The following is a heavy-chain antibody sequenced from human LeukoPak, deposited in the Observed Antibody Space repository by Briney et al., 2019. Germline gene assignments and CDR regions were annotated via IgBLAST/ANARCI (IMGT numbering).Heavy chain of an antibody. V-gene: IGHV1-8*03. CDR2: MNPNSGNT. D-gene: IGHD3-16*02. CDR1: GYTFTSYD. J-gene: IGHJ4*02. CDR3: ARVGFRGSYRYTGIMYFDY. Sequence: ASVKVSCKASGYTFTSYDINWVRQATGQGLEWMGWMNPNSGNTGYAQKFQGRVTITADESTSTAYMELSSLRSEDTAVYYCARVGFRGSYRYTGIMYFDYWGQGTLVTVSS.